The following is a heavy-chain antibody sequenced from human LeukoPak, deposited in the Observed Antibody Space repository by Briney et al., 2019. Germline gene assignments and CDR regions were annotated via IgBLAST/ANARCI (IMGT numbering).Heavy chain of an antibody. CDR2: IYPGDSHT. CDR3: ARLGSSGYQGAFDI. Sequence: GESLKISCKGSGYSLTSYWLGWMPQMPGKGLEWMGIIYPGDSHTRYSPSFQGQVTISADKSISTAYLQWSSLKASDTAIYYCARLGSSGYQGAFDIWGQGTMVTVSS. D-gene: IGHD3-22*01. V-gene: IGHV5-51*01. CDR1: GYSLTSYW. J-gene: IGHJ3*02.